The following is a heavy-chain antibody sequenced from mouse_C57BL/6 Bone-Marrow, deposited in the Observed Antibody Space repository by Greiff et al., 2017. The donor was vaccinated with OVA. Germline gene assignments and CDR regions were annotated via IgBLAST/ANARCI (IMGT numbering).Heavy chain of an antibody. J-gene: IGHJ2*01. Sequence: EVHLVESGPGLVKPSQSLSLTCSVTGYSITSGYYWNWIRQSPGNKLEWMGYISYDGSNNYNTSLKNRISITRDTSKNQFFLKLNSVTTEDTATYCCASLYYGIYFDYWGQGTTLTVSS. D-gene: IGHD2-1*01. CDR1: GYSITSGYY. CDR3: ASLYYGIYFDY. CDR2: ISYDGSN. V-gene: IGHV3-6*01.